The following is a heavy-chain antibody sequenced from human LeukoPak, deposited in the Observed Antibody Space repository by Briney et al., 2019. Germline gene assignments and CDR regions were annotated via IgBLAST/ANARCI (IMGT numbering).Heavy chain of an antibody. CDR3: ARVLDLSKRGLDAFDI. D-gene: IGHD3-16*01. CDR2: VYYSGST. J-gene: IGHJ3*02. Sequence: PSETLSLTCTVSGGSISSYFWGWIRQPPGKGLEWIGYVYYSGSTNYNPSLKSQVTISVDTSKKQFSLKLSSATAADTAVYYCARVLDLSKRGLDAFDIWGQGTMVTVSS. CDR1: GGSISSYF. V-gene: IGHV4-59*01.